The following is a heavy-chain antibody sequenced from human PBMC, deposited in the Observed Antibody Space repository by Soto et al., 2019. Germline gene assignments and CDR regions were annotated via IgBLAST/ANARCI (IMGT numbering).Heavy chain of an antibody. J-gene: IGHJ4*02. V-gene: IGHV1-3*01. Sequence: QVQLVQSGAEVKKPGASVRVSCKASGYTFTAYAMDWVRQTPGQRLEWVGWINVGTGDTEYSQQFQGRVNITRDTSARTLYMELSSLRSEDTAVYYCARDVDTSMSAPLDYRGQGSLVTVSS. CDR3: ARDVDTSMSAPLDY. D-gene: IGHD5-18*01. CDR2: INVGTGDT. CDR1: GYTFTAYA.